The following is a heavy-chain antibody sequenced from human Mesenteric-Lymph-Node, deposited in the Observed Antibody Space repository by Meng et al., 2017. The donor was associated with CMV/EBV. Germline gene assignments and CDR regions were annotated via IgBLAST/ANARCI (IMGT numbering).Heavy chain of an antibody. V-gene: IGHV4-59*12. Sequence: SETLSLTCTVSGGSISSYYWSWIRQPPGKGLEWIGYIYYSGSTNYNPSLKSRVTISVDTSKNQFSLKLSSVTAADTAVYYCARDRGAAMVPLDYWGQGTLVTVSS. CDR1: GGSISSYY. CDR3: ARDRGAAMVPLDY. CDR2: IYYSGST. J-gene: IGHJ4*02. D-gene: IGHD5-18*01.